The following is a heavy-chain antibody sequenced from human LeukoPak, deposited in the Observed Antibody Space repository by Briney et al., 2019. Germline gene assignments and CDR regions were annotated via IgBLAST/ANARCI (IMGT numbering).Heavy chain of an antibody. CDR1: GFTFSSYG. CDR3: ARHGLLLWFGELSLHRWFDP. CDR2: ISYDRRNT. V-gene: IGHV3-30*03. Sequence: GGSLRLSCAASGFTFSSYGMHWVRQAPGKGLEWVAVISYDRRNTYYADSVKGRFTISRDNSKNTLYLQMNSLRAEDTAVYYCARHGLLLWFGELSLHRWFDPWGQGTLVTVSS. D-gene: IGHD3-10*01. J-gene: IGHJ5*02.